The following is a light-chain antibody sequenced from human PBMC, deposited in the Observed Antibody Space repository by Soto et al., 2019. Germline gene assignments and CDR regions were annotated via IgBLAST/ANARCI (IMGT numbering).Light chain of an antibody. CDR2: GAS. CDR1: QSVNSSY. Sequence: EIVLTQSPGTLSLSPGERATLSCRASQSVNSSYLAWYQQKPGQAPRLLIYGASSRATGIPDRFSGSGSGTDFTLTISRLEPLYFAGYDSQQYGHSPRTRFGHGTKLAVK. J-gene: IGKJ1*01. V-gene: IGKV3-20*01. CDR3: QQYGHSPRTR.